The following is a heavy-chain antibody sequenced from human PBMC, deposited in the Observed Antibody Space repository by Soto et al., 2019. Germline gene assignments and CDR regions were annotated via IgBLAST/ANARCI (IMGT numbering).Heavy chain of an antibody. CDR2: IIPIFGTA. Sequence: SVKVSCKASGGTFSSYAISWVRQAPGQGLEWMGGIIPIFGTANYAQKFQGRVTITADESTSTAYMELSSLRSEDTAVYYCARAPTSITILGVVITDYYYYGMAVWGQGTTVTVSS. CDR1: GGTFSSYA. CDR3: ARAPTSITILGVVITDYYYYGMAV. D-gene: IGHD3-3*01. J-gene: IGHJ6*02. V-gene: IGHV1-69*13.